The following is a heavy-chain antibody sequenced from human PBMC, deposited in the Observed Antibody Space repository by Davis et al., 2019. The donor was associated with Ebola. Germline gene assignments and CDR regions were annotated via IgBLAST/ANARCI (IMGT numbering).Heavy chain of an antibody. D-gene: IGHD2-21*02. CDR3: ARARGDCYPDY. J-gene: IGHJ4*02. V-gene: IGHV3-53*01. CDR2: IYSGGST. CDR1: GFTVSSNY. Sequence: PGGSLRLSCAASGFTVSSNYMSWVRQAPGKGLEWVSVIYSGGSTYYADSVKGRFTISRDNSKNTLYLQMNSLRDEDTAVYYCARARGDCYPDYWGQGTLVTVSS.